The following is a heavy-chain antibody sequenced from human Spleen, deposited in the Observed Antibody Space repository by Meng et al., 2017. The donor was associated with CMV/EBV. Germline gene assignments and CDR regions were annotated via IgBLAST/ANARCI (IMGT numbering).Heavy chain of an antibody. CDR3: ARKQTPSITGTTCGFDI. V-gene: IGHV3-48*03. CDR2: ISSSGSTI. D-gene: IGHD1-7*01. Sequence: GESLKISCAASGLTFSSYEMNWVRQAPGKGLEWVSYISSSGSTIYYADSVKGRFTISRDNAKNSLYLQMNSLRAEDTAVYYCARKQTPSITGTTCGFDIWGQGTMVTVSS. CDR1: GLTFSSYE. J-gene: IGHJ3*02.